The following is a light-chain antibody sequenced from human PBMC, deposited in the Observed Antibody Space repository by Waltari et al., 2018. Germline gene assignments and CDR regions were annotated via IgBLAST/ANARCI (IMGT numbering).Light chain of an antibody. V-gene: IGKV2-30*02. CDR1: QSLVHSNGNTY. Sequence: DVVLTQSPLSLPVTLGQSAPISCRPSQSLVHSNGNTYLDLLHQRPGQSPRSLIYLVSSRDAGVPARFSGNGSDTDFTLKINRVEAEDVGIYYCLQGTHWPPHTFGQGTKVEI. CDR3: LQGTHWPPHT. J-gene: IGKJ2*01. CDR2: LVS.